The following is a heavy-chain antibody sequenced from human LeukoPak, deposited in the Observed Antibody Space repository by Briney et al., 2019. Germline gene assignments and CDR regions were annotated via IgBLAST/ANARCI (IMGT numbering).Heavy chain of an antibody. CDR1: GFAFSEFY. Sequence: GGPLRLSCAASGFAFSEFYMFWVRQAPAKGREWVSYISNSGSTLYYADSVKGRFTISRDNDKNLLYLQMNSLRAEDTAVYYCARDALGSYDYWGEGTLVTVSS. D-gene: IGHD3-10*01. CDR2: ISNSGSTL. V-gene: IGHV3-11*01. CDR3: ARDALGSYDY. J-gene: IGHJ4*02.